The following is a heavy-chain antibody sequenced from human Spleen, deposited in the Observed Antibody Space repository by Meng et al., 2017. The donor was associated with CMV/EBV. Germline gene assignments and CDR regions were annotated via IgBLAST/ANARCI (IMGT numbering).Heavy chain of an antibody. CDR2: INHSGSA. CDR3: ARGRGSGLSN. D-gene: IGHD2-2*01. V-gene: IGHV4-39*07. CDR1: GGSISGSSYY. Sequence: SETLSLTCTVSGGSISGSSYYWGWIRQPPGKRLEWIGEINHSGSAESNPSLKSRATISVDSSKNQFSLNLSSVTAADTAVYYCARGRGSGLSNWSQGTLVTVSS. J-gene: IGHJ4*02.